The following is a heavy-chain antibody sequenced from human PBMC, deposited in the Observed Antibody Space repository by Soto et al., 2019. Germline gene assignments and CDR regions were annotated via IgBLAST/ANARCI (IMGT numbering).Heavy chain of an antibody. CDR1: GFTFRSYA. CDR2: ISSNGGST. J-gene: IGHJ4*02. V-gene: IGHV3-64*01. Sequence: EVQLVESGRGLVQPGGSLRLSCAASGFTFRSYAMHWVRQAPGKGLEYVSDISSNGGSTYYANAVKGRFTISRDNSKNTLYLQMGSLRAEDMAVYYCARRGYSGYEIDYWGQATLGTVSS. CDR3: ARRGYSGYEIDY. D-gene: IGHD5-12*01.